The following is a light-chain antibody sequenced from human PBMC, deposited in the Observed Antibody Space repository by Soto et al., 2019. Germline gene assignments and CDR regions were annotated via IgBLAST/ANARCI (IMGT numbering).Light chain of an antibody. Sequence: QSALTQPASVSGSPGQSIAISCSETSSDVGDYKSVSWYKHHPGKLPKLVIFEVSNRPSGVSNRFSGSKSGNTASLTISGLQADDEADYYCSSYINTNTLVFGGGTKVTVL. CDR2: EVS. CDR1: SSDVGDYKS. J-gene: IGLJ2*01. V-gene: IGLV2-14*01. CDR3: SSYINTNTLV.